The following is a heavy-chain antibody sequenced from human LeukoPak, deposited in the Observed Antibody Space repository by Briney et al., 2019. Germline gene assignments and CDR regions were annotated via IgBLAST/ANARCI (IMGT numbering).Heavy chain of an antibody. J-gene: IGHJ4*02. CDR1: GGTFSSYA. D-gene: IGHD1-26*01. CDR2: IIPIFGTA. Sequence: ASVKVSCKASGGTFSSYAISWVRQAPGQGLEWMGGIIPIFGTANYAQKFQGRVTITADESTSTAHMELSSLRSEDTAVYYCARANSGSYKEFDYWGQGTLVTVSS. V-gene: IGHV1-69*13. CDR3: ARANSGSYKEFDY.